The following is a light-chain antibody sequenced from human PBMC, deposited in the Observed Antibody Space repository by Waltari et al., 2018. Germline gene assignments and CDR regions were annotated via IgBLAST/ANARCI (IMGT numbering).Light chain of an antibody. CDR2: DVS. CDR3: CSFTRRSTWL. V-gene: IGLV2-14*01. Sequence: QSALTQPASVSGSPGQSITISCTGSSSDVGGYNYVSWYHQHPCKAPKLLIFDVSHPPSGVSNRFSGSKSGNTASLTISGLQPEDESDYYCCSFTRRSTWLFGGGTKLTVL. J-gene: IGLJ3*02. CDR1: SSDVGGYNY.